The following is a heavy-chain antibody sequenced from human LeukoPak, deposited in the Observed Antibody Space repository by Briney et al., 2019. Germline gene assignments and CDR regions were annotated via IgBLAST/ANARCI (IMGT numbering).Heavy chain of an antibody. V-gene: IGHV3-74*01. Sequence: GGSLRLSCAASGFTFSSHYIHWVGHVPGKGLVGVSDINADGSRSSYTDSVKGRFTISRDNAQRPVSLQMNSLRGEDTAVYYCARGTIERAGIDSWGQGTLVTVSS. CDR3: ARGTIERAGIDS. CDR1: GFTFSSHY. CDR2: INADGSRS. D-gene: IGHD6-19*01. J-gene: IGHJ4*02.